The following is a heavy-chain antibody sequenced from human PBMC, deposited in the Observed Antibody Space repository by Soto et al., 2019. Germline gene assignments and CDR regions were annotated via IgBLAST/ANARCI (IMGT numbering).Heavy chain of an antibody. J-gene: IGHJ6*02. V-gene: IGHV4-39*01. CDR1: GGSISSSRYY. D-gene: IGHD5-18*01. Sequence: SETLSLTCTVSGGSISSSRYYWGWIRQPPGKGLEWIGNIFYSGTTHYNPSLKSRVTISVDTSKSHFSLKLSAVTAADTAVYYCARHGYSLYGLILIDDFGMDVWGQGTTVTVSS. CDR3: ARHGYSLYGLILIDDFGMDV. CDR2: IFYSGTT.